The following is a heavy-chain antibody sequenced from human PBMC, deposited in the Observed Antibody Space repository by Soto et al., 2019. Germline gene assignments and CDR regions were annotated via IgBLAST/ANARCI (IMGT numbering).Heavy chain of an antibody. V-gene: IGHV3-30-3*01. D-gene: IGHD2-2*01. CDR3: ARGVSTSVCMDV. Sequence: QVQLLESGGGVVQPGRSLRLSCAASGFTFSSYAMHWVRQAPGKGLEWVAVISYDGSNKYYADSVKCRFTIARDNSKNTLYLQMNSLRAEDTAVYYCARGVSTSVCMDVWGQGTTVTVSS. CDR1: GFTFSSYA. CDR2: ISYDGSNK. J-gene: IGHJ6*02.